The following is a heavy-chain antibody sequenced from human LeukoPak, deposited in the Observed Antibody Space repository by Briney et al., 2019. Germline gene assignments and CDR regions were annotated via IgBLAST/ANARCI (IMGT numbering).Heavy chain of an antibody. V-gene: IGHV1-69*04. CDR1: GGTFSSYA. J-gene: IGHJ4*02. D-gene: IGHD3-22*01. CDR2: IIPILGIA. Sequence: GASVKVSCKASGGTFSSYAISWVRQAPGQGLEWMGRIIPILGIANYAQKFQGRVTITADKSTSTAYMELSSLRSEDTAVYYCARDRLTVFGSSGYEVGDYWGQGTLVTVSS. CDR3: ARDRLTVFGSSGYEVGDY.